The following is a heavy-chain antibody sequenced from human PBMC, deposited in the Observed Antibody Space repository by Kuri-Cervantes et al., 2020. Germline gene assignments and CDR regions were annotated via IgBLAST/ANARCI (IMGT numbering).Heavy chain of an antibody. Sequence: ASVKVSCKASGYTFTGYYMHWVRQAPGQGLEWMGWINPNSGGTNYAQKFQGRVTMTRDTSISTAYMELSSLRAEDTAVYHCARWNHYHIVSGPWWLDAWGQGTLVTVSS. D-gene: IGHD2-21*01. J-gene: IGHJ5*02. V-gene: IGHV1-2*02. CDR1: GYTFTGYY. CDR2: INPNSGGT. CDR3: ARWNHYHIVSGPWWLDA.